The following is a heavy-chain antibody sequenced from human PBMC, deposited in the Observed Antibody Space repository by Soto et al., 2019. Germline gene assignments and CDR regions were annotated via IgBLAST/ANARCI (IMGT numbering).Heavy chain of an antibody. V-gene: IGHV1-69*01. J-gene: IGHJ6*02. CDR3: ALLGFRDGTKSKSVYGMDV. CDR1: GGTFNSYA. D-gene: IGHD1-1*01. Sequence: QVRLVQSGAEVKKPGSSVKVSCKASGGTFNSYAISWVRQAPGQGLEWMGGSIPIFGTANYAQNFQGRVAITADESTAAAYMQLRRLRYEDRAVYYCALLGFRDGTKSKSVYGMDVWGQGTPVTVSS. CDR2: SIPIFGTA.